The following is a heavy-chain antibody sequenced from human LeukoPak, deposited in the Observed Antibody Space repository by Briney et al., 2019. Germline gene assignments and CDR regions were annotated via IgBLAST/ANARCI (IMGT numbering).Heavy chain of an antibody. CDR3: AKDIGEGMVRGPMPDY. CDR2: IKQDGSEK. CDR1: GFTFSNCC. D-gene: IGHD3-10*01. V-gene: IGHV3-7*03. Sequence: GGSLRLSCVVTGFTFSNCCMSWVRQAPGKGLEWVASIKQDGSEKYYVDSVKGRFTISRDNAKNSLYLQMNSLRAEDTALYYCAKDIGEGMVRGPMPDYWGQGTLVTVSS. J-gene: IGHJ4*02.